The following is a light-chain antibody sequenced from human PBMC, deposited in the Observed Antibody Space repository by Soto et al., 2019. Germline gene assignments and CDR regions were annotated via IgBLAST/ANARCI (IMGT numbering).Light chain of an antibody. V-gene: IGKV1-5*01. CDR2: DAS. Sequence: DIQMTQSPSTLSASVGDRVTIPCRASQSISSWLAWYQQKPGKAPKLLIYDASSLESGVPSRFSGSGSGTEFTLTISSLKPDDFATYYCQEYQSYSRRFGQGTKVDIK. CDR1: QSISSW. CDR3: QEYQSYSRR. J-gene: IGKJ1*01.